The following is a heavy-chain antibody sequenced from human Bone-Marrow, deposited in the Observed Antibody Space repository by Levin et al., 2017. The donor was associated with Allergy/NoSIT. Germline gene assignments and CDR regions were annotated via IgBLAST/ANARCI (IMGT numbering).Heavy chain of an antibody. J-gene: IGHJ4*02. CDR2: IYHSGST. CDR3: ASGVELLLNFDY. V-gene: IGHV4-38-2*01. D-gene: IGHD3-3*01. CDR1: GYSISSGYY. Sequence: GSLRLSCAVSGYSISSGYYWGWIRQPPGKGLEWIGSIYHSGSTYHNPSLKSRVTISVDTSKNQFSLRLSSVTAADTAVYYCASGVELLLNFDYWGQGTLVTVSS.